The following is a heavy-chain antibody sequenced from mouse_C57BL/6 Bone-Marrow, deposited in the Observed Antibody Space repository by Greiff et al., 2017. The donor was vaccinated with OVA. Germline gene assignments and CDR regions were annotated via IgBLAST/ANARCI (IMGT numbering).Heavy chain of an antibody. CDR2: IHPNSGST. J-gene: IGHJ3*01. CDR1: GYTFTSYW. CDR3: ARNYGSSGFAY. V-gene: IGHV1-64*01. Sequence: ESGAELVKPGASVKLSCKASGYTFTSYWMHWVKQRPGQGLEWIGMIHPNSGSTNYNEKFKSKATLTVDKSSSTAYMQLSSLTSEDSAVYDCARNYGSSGFAYWGQGTLVTVSA. D-gene: IGHD1-1*01.